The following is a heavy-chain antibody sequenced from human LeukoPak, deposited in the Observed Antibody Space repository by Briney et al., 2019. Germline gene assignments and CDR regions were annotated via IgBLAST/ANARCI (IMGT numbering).Heavy chain of an antibody. CDR3: AKDRVVYYDFWSGPNDY. CDR1: GYTFTGFY. CDR2: IISRSGDT. D-gene: IGHD3-3*01. J-gene: IGHJ4*02. V-gene: IGHV1-2*02. Sequence: GSVKVSCKASGYTFTGFYIHWVRQAPGQGLEWMGWIISRSGDTNYAPKFQGRVTMTRDTSISTAYMELNRLRSDDTAVYYCAKDRVVYYDFWSGPNDYWGQGTLVTVLS.